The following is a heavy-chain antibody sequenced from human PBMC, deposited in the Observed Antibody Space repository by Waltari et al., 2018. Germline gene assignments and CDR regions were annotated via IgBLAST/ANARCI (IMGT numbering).Heavy chain of an antibody. CDR3: TRSLTSGRGAFDI. V-gene: IGHV3-48*04. Sequence: EVQLVESGGGLEQPGGSLRLSCAASGFIFSSYSITGFRQAPGKWLEWVSYISSSSSAIYYADSVKGRFTISRDNAKNSLYLQMNSLRAEDTAVYYCTRSLTSGRGAFDIWGQGTKVTVSS. CDR2: ISSSSSAI. J-gene: IGHJ3*02. CDR1: GFIFSSYS. D-gene: IGHD2-15*01.